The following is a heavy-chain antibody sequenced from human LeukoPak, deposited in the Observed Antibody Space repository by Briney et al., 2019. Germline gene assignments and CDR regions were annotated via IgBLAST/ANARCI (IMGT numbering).Heavy chain of an antibody. V-gene: IGHV3-53*01. Sequence: GGSLRLSCAASGFTVSSNYMSWVRQAPGKGLEWVSVIYSGGSTYYADSVKGRFTISRDNSKNTLYLQMNSLRAEDTAVYCCARIQLWLNYYFDYWGQGTLVTVSS. D-gene: IGHD5-18*01. CDR3: ARIQLWLNYYFDY. J-gene: IGHJ4*02. CDR2: IYSGGST. CDR1: GFTVSSNY.